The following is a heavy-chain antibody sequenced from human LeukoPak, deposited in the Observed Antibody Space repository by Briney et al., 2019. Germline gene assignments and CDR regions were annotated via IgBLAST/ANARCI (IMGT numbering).Heavy chain of an antibody. J-gene: IGHJ4*02. CDR1: GFTCSIFT. CDR3: AKDGLCPSVCPTKIDVAGYVDY. D-gene: IGHD6-19*01. Sequence: GGSLRLSCAASGFTCSIFTMNWVRQAPGKGLEWVSIINHNGGTTYYTDSVKGRFTISRDNSNNTVYLQMNSLRAEDTAIYYCAKDGLCPSVCPTKIDVAGYVDYWGQGNLVTVSS. CDR2: INHNGGTT. V-gene: IGHV3-23*01.